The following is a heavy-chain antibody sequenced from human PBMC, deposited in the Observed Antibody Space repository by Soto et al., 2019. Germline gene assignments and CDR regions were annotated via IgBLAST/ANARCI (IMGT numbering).Heavy chain of an antibody. CDR2: IYYSGST. V-gene: IGHV4-59*01. CDR3: ASSILTGYYSY. D-gene: IGHD3-9*01. Sequence: PSETLSLTCAVSGCSISSYDWSWIRQPPGKGLEWIGYIYYSGSTNYNPSLKSRVTISVDTSKNQFSLKLSSVTAADTAVYYCASSILTGYYSYWGQGTLVTVSS. J-gene: IGHJ4*02. CDR1: GCSISSYD.